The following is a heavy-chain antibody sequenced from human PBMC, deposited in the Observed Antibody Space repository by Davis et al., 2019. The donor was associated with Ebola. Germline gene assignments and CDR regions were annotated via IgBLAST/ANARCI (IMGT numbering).Heavy chain of an antibody. J-gene: IGHJ6*04. CDR1: GFTFSEFA. D-gene: IGHD3-3*01. CDR2: VSYDGSKA. V-gene: IGHV3-30*04. CDR3: AKSGLSFGVVKYHYGMDV. Sequence: GESLKISCEVSGFTFSEFAMHWVRQAPGKGLEWVAIVSYDGSKAYYGDSVKGRFTISRDNSKKTLYLQMNSLRAEDTAVYYCAKSGLSFGVVKYHYGMDVWGKGTTVTVSS.